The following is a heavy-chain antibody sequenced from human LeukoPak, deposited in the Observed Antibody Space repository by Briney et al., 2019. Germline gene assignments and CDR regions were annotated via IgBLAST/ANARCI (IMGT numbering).Heavy chain of an antibody. CDR1: GYTFTGYY. CDR3: ARAHNTYYYGSGEVGLDY. CDR2: IHPNSGGT. Sequence: GASVKVSCKASGYTFTGYYMHWVRQAPGQGLEWMGWIHPNSGGTNYAQKFQGRVTMTRDTSISTAYMELSRLRSDDTAVYYCARAHNTYYYGSGEVGLDYWGQGTLVTVSS. J-gene: IGHJ4*02. D-gene: IGHD3-10*01. V-gene: IGHV1-2*02.